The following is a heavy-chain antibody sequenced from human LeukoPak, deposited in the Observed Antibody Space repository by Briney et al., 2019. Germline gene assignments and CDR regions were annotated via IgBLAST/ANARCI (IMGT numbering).Heavy chain of an antibody. J-gene: IGHJ4*02. V-gene: IGHV3-53*01. D-gene: IGHD5-18*01. CDR3: AKDQRGYNKPSDY. Sequence: PGGSLRLSCAASGFTVSSNYMSWVRQAPGKGLEWVSVIYTGGSTYNADSVKGRFTVSRDNSKNTLYLQMNSLRAEDTAVYYCAKDQRGYNKPSDYWGQGTLVTVSS. CDR2: IYTGGST. CDR1: GFTVSSNY.